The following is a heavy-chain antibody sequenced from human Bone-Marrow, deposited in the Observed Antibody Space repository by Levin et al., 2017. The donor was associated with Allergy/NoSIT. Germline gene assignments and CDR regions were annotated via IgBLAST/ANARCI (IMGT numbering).Heavy chain of an antibody. CDR1: GFTFSSYL. Sequence: GGSLRLSCTASGFTFSSYLMSWVRQAPGKGLEWVSSISGRGDSTYYADSVKGRFTISRDNSKNTLFLQMSSLRAEDTAVYYCVKGGPDDYWGQGTLVTVSS. CDR3: VKGGPDDY. V-gene: IGHV3-23*01. D-gene: IGHD3-10*01. J-gene: IGHJ4*02. CDR2: ISGRGDST.